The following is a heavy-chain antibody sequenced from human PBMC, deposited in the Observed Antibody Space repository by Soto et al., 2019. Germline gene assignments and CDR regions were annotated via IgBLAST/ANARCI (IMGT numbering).Heavy chain of an antibody. Sequence: QVHLQESGPGLVKHSETLSLSCTVSGGSVSSGSYYWTWVRQSPEKGLEWIGYIAPSGSSNYNPSLMSRVPISADTSKKQFTLNLSSVTSADTAVYYCARGRQYSYGYAFVFWGQGIRVTVSS. J-gene: IGHJ4*02. CDR1: GGSVSSGSYY. V-gene: IGHV4-61*01. D-gene: IGHD5-18*01. CDR3: ARGRQYSYGYAFVF. CDR2: IAPSGSS.